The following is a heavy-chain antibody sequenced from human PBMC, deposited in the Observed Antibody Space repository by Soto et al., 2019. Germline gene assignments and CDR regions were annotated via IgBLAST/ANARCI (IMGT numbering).Heavy chain of an antibody. D-gene: IGHD1-20*01. CDR2: IYWDDDK. J-gene: IGHJ5*02. CDR3: AHRDPPYRNNWNGGWFDP. V-gene: IGHV2-5*02. Sequence: QITLKESGPTLVKPTQTLTLTCTFSGFSLNTNGAGVGWIRQPPGKALEWLALIYWDDDKRYSPSLKSRLTIFKDASKNQVILTMTNMDPVDTATYYCAHRDPPYRNNWNGGWFDPWGQGTLVTVSS. CDR1: GFSLNTNGAG.